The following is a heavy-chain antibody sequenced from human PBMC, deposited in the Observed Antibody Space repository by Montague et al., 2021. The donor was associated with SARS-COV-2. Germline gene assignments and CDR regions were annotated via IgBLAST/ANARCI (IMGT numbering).Heavy chain of an antibody. CDR2: LSSTGST. J-gene: IGHJ4*01. V-gene: IGHV4-59*01. CDR1: VDSFTYFY. D-gene: IGHD2-15*01. CDR3: ASKVVLADCFDF. Sequence: SETLSLTCSVSVDSFTYFYWSWIRQSPGKGLEWIGYLSSTGSTNXNPSFNCRVTISVDTSENQFSLKVTPVTAAYTAGYYCASKVVLADCFDFWGHGTLVTDSS.